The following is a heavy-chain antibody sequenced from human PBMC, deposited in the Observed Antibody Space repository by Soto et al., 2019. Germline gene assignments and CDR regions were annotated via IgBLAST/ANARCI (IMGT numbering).Heavy chain of an antibody. Sequence: SETLSLTCTVSGGSVSSGSYYWSWIRQPPGKGLEWIGYIYYSGSTNYNPSLKSRVTISVDTSKNQFSLKLSSVTAADTAVYYCARETKYYDYVWGSYRPNYFDYWGQGTLVTVSS. CDR1: GGSVSSGSYY. V-gene: IGHV4-61*01. D-gene: IGHD3-16*02. CDR3: ARETKYYDYVWGSYRPNYFDY. J-gene: IGHJ4*02. CDR2: IYYSGST.